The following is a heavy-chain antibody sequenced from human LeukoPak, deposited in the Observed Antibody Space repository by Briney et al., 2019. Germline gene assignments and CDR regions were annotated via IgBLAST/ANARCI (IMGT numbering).Heavy chain of an antibody. V-gene: IGHV4-4*07. J-gene: IGHJ4*02. CDR3: VRDAGSDDYSAKFDL. D-gene: IGHD4-11*01. Sequence: RPSETLSLTCSVSSDSFSPYYWGWIRQPDGKGLEWIGRLTTSGTTNYNPSLKSRVTMSLDTSNMQFSLKLTSVTAADTALYYCVRDAGSDDYSAKFDLWGQGILVSVYS. CDR1: SDSFSPYY. CDR2: LTTSGTT.